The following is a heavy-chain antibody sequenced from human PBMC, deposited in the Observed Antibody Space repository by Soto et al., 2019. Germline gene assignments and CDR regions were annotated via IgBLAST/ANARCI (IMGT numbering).Heavy chain of an antibody. J-gene: IGHJ4*02. CDR3: ARYRREAVAGYTLDN. CDR1: GGSISSGGYS. V-gene: IGHV4-30-2*01. Sequence: SETLSLTCAVSGGSISSGGYSWSWIRQPPGKGLEWIGYIYHSGSTYYNPSLKSRVTISVDRSKNQFSLKVNSMTAADTAIYYCARYRREAVAGYTLDNWGQGILVTVSS. CDR2: IYHSGST. D-gene: IGHD6-13*01.